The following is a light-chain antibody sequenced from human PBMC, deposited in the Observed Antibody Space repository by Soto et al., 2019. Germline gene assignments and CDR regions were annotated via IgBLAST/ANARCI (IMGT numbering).Light chain of an antibody. J-gene: IGKJ1*01. CDR1: QSVFSNSNNKKY. CDR2: WAS. Sequence: DIVMTQSADSLAVSLGERATINCKSSQSVFSNSNNKKYLAWYQQKPGQPPKLLIHWASIRESGVPDRFSGRGSGTDFTLTINSLQAEDVAVYYCQQYYSTPWPFGQVTKLEIK. CDR3: QQYYSTPWP. V-gene: IGKV4-1*01.